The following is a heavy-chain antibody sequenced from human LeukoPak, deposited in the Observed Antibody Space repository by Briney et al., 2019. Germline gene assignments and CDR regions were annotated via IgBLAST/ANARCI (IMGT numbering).Heavy chain of an antibody. Sequence: ASVKVSCKASGYTFTSYDINWVRQATGQGLEWMGWMNPNSGNTGYAQKFQGRVTITRNTSISTAYMELSSLRSEDTAVYYCARERRYYDSSGYYYGAAFDIWGQGTMVTVSS. CDR1: GYTFTSYD. J-gene: IGHJ3*02. V-gene: IGHV1-8*03. D-gene: IGHD3-22*01. CDR3: ARERRYYDSSGYYYGAAFDI. CDR2: MNPNSGNT.